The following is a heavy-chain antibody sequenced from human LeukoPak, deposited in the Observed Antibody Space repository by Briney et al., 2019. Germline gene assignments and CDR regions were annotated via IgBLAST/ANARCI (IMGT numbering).Heavy chain of an antibody. CDR3: ASGGASDGYTNFDY. CDR2: INPSSGGT. V-gene: IGHV1-2*02. Sequence: ASVKVSCKASGYTFTGYYMHWVRQAPGQGLEWMGWINPSSGGTNYARKFQGRVTMTRDTSISTAYMELSRLRSDDTAVYYCASGGASDGYTNFDYWGQGTLVTVSS. J-gene: IGHJ4*02. CDR1: GYTFTGYY. D-gene: IGHD5-24*01.